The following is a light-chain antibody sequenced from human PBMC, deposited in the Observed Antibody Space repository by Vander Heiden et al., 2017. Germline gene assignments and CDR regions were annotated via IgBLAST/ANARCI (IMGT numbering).Light chain of an antibody. Sequence: SAPPQPRSLSGSPGLPVTISCTGTSTAVGGYNSVPWYQQHPGKAPKLMIYDVSKRPSGVPDSFSSSKSGNTASLTISGLQAEDEADYYCCSYAGSYTFLVFGGGTKLTVL. J-gene: IGLJ3*02. V-gene: IGLV2-11*01. CDR1: STAVGGYNS. CDR3: CSYAGSYTFLV. CDR2: DVS.